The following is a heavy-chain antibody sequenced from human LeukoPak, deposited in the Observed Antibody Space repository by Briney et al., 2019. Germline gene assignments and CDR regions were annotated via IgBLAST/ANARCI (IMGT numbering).Heavy chain of an antibody. Sequence: GGSLRLSCAASGFNFGNFWMSWVRQPPGRGLQWVASMRGDASYIYYVDSVKGRFTISRDNARNFLYLQLSSLRAEDTAVYYCTRDFWTDYWGQGTLVTVSS. D-gene: IGHD3/OR15-3a*01. CDR1: GFNFGNFW. CDR2: MRGDASYI. J-gene: IGHJ4*02. CDR3: TRDFWTDY. V-gene: IGHV3-7*01.